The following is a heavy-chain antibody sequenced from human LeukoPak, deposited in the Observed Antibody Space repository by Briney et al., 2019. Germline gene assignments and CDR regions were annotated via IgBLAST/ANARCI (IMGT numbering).Heavy chain of an antibody. CDR1: GFTFSSYA. D-gene: IGHD3-22*01. V-gene: IGHV3-23*01. CDR3: ARGTPPYYYDSSGYYYDY. CDR2: ISGSGGST. Sequence: GGSLRLSCAASGFTFSSYAMSWVRQAPGKGLEWVSAISGSGGSTYYADSVKGRFTISRDNSKNTLYLQMNSLRAEDTAVYYCARGTPPYYYDSSGYYYDYWGQGTLVTVSS. J-gene: IGHJ4*02.